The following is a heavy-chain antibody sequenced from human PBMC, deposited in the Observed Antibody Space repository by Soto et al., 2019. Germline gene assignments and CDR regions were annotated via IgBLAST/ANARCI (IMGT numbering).Heavy chain of an antibody. J-gene: IGHJ4*02. CDR2: ISYDGSNK. V-gene: IGHV3-30*18. Sequence: QVQLVESGGGVVQPGRSLRLSCAASGFTFSSYGMHWVRQAPGKGLEWVAVISYDGSNKYYADSVKGRFTISRDNSKNTVYLQMNSLRAEDTAVYYCANTNRTYCISPSCYRFDYWGQGTLVTVSS. CDR3: ANTNRTYCISPSCYRFDY. D-gene: IGHD2-2*01. CDR1: GFTFSSYG.